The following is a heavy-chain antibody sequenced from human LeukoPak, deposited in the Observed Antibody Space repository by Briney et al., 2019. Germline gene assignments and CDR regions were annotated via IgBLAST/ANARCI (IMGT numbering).Heavy chain of an antibody. CDR2: ISAYNGNT. CDR1: GYTFTSYG. Sequence: ASVKVSCKASGYTFTSYGISWVRQAPGQGLECMGWISAYNGNTNYAQKLQGRVTMTTDTSTSTAYMELRSLRSDDTAVYYCARVFGELFRQANDYWGQGTLVTVSS. V-gene: IGHV1-18*01. CDR3: ARVFGELFRQANDY. J-gene: IGHJ4*02. D-gene: IGHD3-10*01.